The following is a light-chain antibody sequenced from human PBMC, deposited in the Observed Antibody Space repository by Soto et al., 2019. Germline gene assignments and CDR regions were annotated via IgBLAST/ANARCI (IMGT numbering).Light chain of an antibody. Sequence: QSALTQPASVSGSPGQSITISCTGTSSDVGGYNYVSWYQQHPGKAPKLMIYEVSNRPSGVSNRFSGSKSGNTASLTISGLQAEDEADYYCSSYTSSSTPLYVFGTGKKVTV. CDR2: EVS. CDR3: SSYTSSSTPLYV. J-gene: IGLJ1*01. V-gene: IGLV2-14*01. CDR1: SSDVGGYNY.